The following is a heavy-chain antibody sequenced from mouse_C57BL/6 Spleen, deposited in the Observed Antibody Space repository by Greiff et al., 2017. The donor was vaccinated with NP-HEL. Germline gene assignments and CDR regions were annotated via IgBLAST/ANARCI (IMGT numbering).Heavy chain of an antibody. CDR1: GYTFTDYY. CDR2: INPNNGGT. Sequence: VQLQQSGPELVKPGASVKISCQASGYTFTDYYMNWVKQSHGKSLEWIGDINPNNGGTSYNQKFKGKATLTVDTSSSTAYMELSSLTSEDSAVYYCARGGSYEGFDYWGQGTTLTVSS. CDR3: ARGGSYEGFDY. J-gene: IGHJ2*01. V-gene: IGHV1-26*01. D-gene: IGHD1-1*01.